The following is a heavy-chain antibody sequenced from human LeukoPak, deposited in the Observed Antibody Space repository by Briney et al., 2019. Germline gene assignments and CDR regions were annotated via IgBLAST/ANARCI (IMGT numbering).Heavy chain of an antibody. CDR1: GGSFSGYY. D-gene: IGHD3-9*01. CDR2: INHSGST. V-gene: IGHV4-34*01. J-gene: IGHJ4*02. Sequence: KSSETLSLTCAVYGGSFSGYYWSWIRQPPGKGLEWIGEINHSGSTNYNPSLKSRVTISVDTSKNQFSLKLSSVTAADTAVYYCARGVRYFDWPFDYWGQGTLVTVSS. CDR3: ARGVRYFDWPFDY.